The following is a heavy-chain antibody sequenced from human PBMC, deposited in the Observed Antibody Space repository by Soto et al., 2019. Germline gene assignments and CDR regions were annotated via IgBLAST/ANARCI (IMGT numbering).Heavy chain of an antibody. CDR3: AEDRRAGGNSAFYFDF. V-gene: IGHV3-23*01. Sequence: GGSLRLSCAASGFKFSNYAMSWVRQAPGKGLEWVSLISATGGGTYYADSVKGRFTISRDNSHNTLYLQVHSLTAEDTAVYYCAEDRRAGGNSAFYFDFWGQGAQVTVSS. CDR1: GFKFSNYA. CDR2: ISATGGGT. J-gene: IGHJ4*02. D-gene: IGHD3-16*01.